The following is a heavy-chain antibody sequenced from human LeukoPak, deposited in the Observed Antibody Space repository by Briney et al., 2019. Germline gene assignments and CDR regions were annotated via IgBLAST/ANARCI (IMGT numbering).Heavy chain of an antibody. CDR1: GFTFSRYW. D-gene: IGHD3-10*01. Sequence: GGSLRLSCAASGFTFSRYWMSWGRQAPGKGLEWVANIKQDGSEKHHVDTVKGRFTISRDNAKKSLYLQMNSLRGEDTAVYYCAKADDRDSGSYSGFDYWGQGILVTVSS. CDR2: IKQDGSEK. J-gene: IGHJ4*02. CDR3: AKADDRDSGSYSGFDY. V-gene: IGHV3-7*01.